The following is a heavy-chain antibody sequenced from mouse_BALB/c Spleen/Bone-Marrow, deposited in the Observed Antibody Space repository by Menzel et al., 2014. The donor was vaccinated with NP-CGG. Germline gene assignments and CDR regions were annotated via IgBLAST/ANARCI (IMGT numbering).Heavy chain of an antibody. CDR2: ISSGGSYT. V-gene: IGHV5-6-4*01. CDR1: GFTLSGYN. CDR3: TKLLRLRKYFDV. Sequence: EVQLVESGGGLVKPGGSLKLSCAASGFTLSGYNMSWVRQTPEKRLEWVATISSGGSYTYYLDSVKGRFTISRDNAENTLYLRMSSLKSEDTAMYYCTKLLRLRKYFDVWGAGTTVTVSS. J-gene: IGHJ1*01. D-gene: IGHD1-2*01.